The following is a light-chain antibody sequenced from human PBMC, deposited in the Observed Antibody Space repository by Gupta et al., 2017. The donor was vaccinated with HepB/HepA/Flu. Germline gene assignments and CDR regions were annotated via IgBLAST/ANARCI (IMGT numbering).Light chain of an antibody. V-gene: IGLV1-40*01. Sequence: QSVLTQPPSVSGAPGPRVTISCPGSSSNIGAGYEVHWYQHLPGAAPKLLIYDNNNRPSGVPDRFSGSKSGASASLAITGLQPEDEADYYCQSYDHMRDGYVVFGGGTKLTVL. CDR2: DNN. J-gene: IGLJ2*01. CDR1: SSNIGAGYE. CDR3: QSYDHMRDGYVV.